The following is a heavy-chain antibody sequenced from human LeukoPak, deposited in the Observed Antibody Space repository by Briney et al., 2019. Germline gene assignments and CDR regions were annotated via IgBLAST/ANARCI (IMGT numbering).Heavy chain of an antibody. CDR2: ISAYNGNT. Sequence: GASVKVSCKASGYTFTSYGISWVRQAPGQGLEWMGWISAYNGNTNYAQKFEGRVTMTRDMSTSTVYMELGSLRSEDTAVYYCARDLGAPELTGGYIGYYYYYYMDVWGKGTTVTVSS. V-gene: IGHV1-18*01. CDR3: ARDLGAPELTGGYIGYYYYYYMDV. J-gene: IGHJ6*03. D-gene: IGHD3-22*01. CDR1: GYTFTSYG.